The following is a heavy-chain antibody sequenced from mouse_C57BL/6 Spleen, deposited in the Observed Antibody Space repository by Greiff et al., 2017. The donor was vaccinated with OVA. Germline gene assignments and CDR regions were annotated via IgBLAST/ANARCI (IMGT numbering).Heavy chain of an antibody. CDR1: GYAFSFSW. CDR2: FYPCDGAS. Sequence: GYAFSFSWLILVLQLPGMGLVWFGRFYPCDGASNYNGKFKGKATLTADKSSSTAYMQLSSLTSEDSAVYFCARGDYDRFAYWGQGTLVTVSA. CDR3: ARGDYDRFAY. J-gene: IGHJ3*01. D-gene: IGHD2-4*01. V-gene: IGHV1-82*01.